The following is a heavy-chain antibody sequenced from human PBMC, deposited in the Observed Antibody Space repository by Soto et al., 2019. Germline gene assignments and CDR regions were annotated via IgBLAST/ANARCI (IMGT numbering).Heavy chain of an antibody. V-gene: IGHV1-69*12. Sequence: QVQLVQSGAEVKKPGSSVKVSCKASGGTFSSYAISWVRQAPGQGLEWMGGIIPIFGTANYAQKFQGRVTITADEPERTAKMGVGSRRCGDTAVYCGAGPGATRGGAGVFDLGGQGTMVPVSP. J-gene: IGHJ3*01. CDR2: IIPIFGTA. D-gene: IGHD1-26*01. CDR1: GGTFSSYA. CDR3: AGPGATRGGAGVFDL.